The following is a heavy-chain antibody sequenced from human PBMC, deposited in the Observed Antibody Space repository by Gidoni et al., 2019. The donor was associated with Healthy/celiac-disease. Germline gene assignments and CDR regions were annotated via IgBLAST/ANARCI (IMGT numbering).Heavy chain of an antibody. V-gene: IGHV3-30-3*01. CDR1: GSTFSSYA. D-gene: IGHD4-17*01. Sequence: QVQLVESGGGVVQPGRSSRLSCAASGSTFSSYAMHWVRQAPGKGLEWVAVISYDGSNKYYADSVKGRFTISRDNSKNTLYLQMNSLRAEDTAVYYCASEQLYGEGLFDYWGQGTLVTVSS. J-gene: IGHJ4*02. CDR3: ASEQLYGEGLFDY. CDR2: ISYDGSNK.